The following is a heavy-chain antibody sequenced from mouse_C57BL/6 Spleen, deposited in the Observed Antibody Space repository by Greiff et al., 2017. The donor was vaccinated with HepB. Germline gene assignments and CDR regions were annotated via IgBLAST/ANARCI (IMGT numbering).Heavy chain of an antibody. CDR1: GFTFSNYW. Sequence: EVKLQESGGGLVQPGGSMKLSCVASGFTFSNYWMNWVRQSPEKGLEWVAQIRLKSDNYATHYAESVKGRFTISRDDSKSSVYLQMNNLRAEDTGIYYCTRIYYYGSSSPWYFDVWGTGTTVTVSS. CDR3: TRIYYYGSSSPWYFDV. J-gene: IGHJ1*03. D-gene: IGHD1-1*01. V-gene: IGHV6-3*01. CDR2: IRLKSDNYAT.